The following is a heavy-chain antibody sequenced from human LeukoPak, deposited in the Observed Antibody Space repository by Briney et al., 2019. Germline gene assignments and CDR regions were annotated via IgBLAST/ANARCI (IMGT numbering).Heavy chain of an antibody. V-gene: IGHV4-30-2*01. CDR1: GGSISSGGYS. CDR3: ARAGYGDYWDNWFDP. Sequence: TPSQTLSLTCAVSGGSISSGGYSWSWIRQPPGKGLEWIGYIYHSGSTYCNPSLKSRVTISVDRSKNQFSLKLSSVTAADTAVYYCARAGYGDYWDNWFDPWGQGTLVTVSS. CDR2: IYHSGST. D-gene: IGHD4-17*01. J-gene: IGHJ5*02.